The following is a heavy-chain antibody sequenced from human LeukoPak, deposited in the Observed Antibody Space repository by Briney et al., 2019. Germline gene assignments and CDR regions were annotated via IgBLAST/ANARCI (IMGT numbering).Heavy chain of an antibody. Sequence: PGGSLRLSCAASGFTFSSYEMNWVRQAPGKGLEWVSYISSSGSTIYYADSVKGRFTISRDNAKNSLYLQTNSLRAEDTAVYYCARGGIDILTGFDYWGQGTLVTVSS. CDR2: ISSSGSTI. CDR1: GFTFSSYE. V-gene: IGHV3-48*03. D-gene: IGHD3-9*01. CDR3: ARGGIDILTGFDY. J-gene: IGHJ4*02.